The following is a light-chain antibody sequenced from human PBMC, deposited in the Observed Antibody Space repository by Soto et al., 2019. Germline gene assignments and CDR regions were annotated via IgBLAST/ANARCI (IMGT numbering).Light chain of an antibody. J-gene: IGKJ1*01. CDR3: QKYNSSPQT. CDR2: AAS. CDR1: QGISNY. Sequence: DIQMTQSPSSLSASVGDRVTITCRASQGISNYLAWYQQRPGKVPKLLIYAASTLQSGVSSRFSGSGSGTYFTLTISSLQPEDVATYYCQKYNSSPQTFGQGTKVEIK. V-gene: IGKV1-27*01.